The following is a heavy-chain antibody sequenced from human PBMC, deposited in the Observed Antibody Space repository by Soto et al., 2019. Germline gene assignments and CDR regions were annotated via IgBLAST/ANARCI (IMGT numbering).Heavy chain of an antibody. CDR2: VYTSGST. Sequence: QEQLRESGPGLVKPSETLSLTCSISDDSIGPYYWTWIRQTPRKELQWIGYVYTSGSTKYNSSLKSRVTISLDASSSQFSLTMSSVTAADTGVYYCAREVVGNTWPGIFDSWGRGTLVVVSS. CDR3: AREVVGNTWPGIFDS. V-gene: IGHV4-4*08. J-gene: IGHJ4*02. CDR1: DDSIGPYY.